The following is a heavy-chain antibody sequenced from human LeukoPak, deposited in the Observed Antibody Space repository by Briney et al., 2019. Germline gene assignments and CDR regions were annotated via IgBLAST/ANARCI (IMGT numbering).Heavy chain of an antibody. V-gene: IGHV3-66*02. CDR2: IYSGGST. CDR1: GFTVSSNY. CDR3: ASPLSQSITDYFFVY. Sequence: PGGSLRLSCAASGFTVSSNYMSWVRQAPGKGLEWVSVIYSGGSTYYADSVKGRFTISRDNSKKMLYLQMNSLRVEDTAVYYCASPLSQSITDYFFVYWGQGTLVTVSS. J-gene: IGHJ4*02. D-gene: IGHD5-12*01.